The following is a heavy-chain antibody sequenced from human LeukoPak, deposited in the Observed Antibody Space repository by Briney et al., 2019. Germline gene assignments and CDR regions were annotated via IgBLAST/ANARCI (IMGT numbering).Heavy chain of an antibody. CDR2: IYPGDSDT. CDR1: GYSFTTYW. D-gene: IGHD4-17*01. Sequence: NPGESLKISCKGSGYSFTTYWIGWVRQMPGKGLEWMGIIYPGDSDTRYSPSFQGQVTISADRSITTAFLQWSSLKASDTAMYYCATTTVVTPGPLDHWGQGTLVTVSS. CDR3: ATTTVVTPGPLDH. V-gene: IGHV5-51*01. J-gene: IGHJ4*02.